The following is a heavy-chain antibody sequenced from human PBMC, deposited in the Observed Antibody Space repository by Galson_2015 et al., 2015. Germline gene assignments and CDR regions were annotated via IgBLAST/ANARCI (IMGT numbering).Heavy chain of an antibody. J-gene: IGHJ4*02. V-gene: IGHV3-23*01. CDR1: GFTFTSYA. CDR2: ISPTDGST. CDR3: ARGARQPDS. Sequence: SLRLSCAASGFTFTSYAMRWVRQAPGRGLEWVSSISPTDGSTYYADSVKGRFTISRDNSKNTLDLQMNSLRAEDTAKYYCARGARQPDSWGQGTLVTVSS.